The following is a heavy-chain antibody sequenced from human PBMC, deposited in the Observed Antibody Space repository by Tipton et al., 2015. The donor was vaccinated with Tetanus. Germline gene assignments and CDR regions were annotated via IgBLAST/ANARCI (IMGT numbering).Heavy chain of an antibody. Sequence: SLRLSCAASGFTFDDYGMSWVRQAPGKGLEWVSGINWNGGSTYYADSVKGRFTISRDNSKNTLYLQMNSLRAEDTAVYYCARGGGSSWYDAFDIWGQGTMVTVSS. CDR3: ARGGGSSWYDAFDI. J-gene: IGHJ3*02. CDR1: GFTFDDYG. D-gene: IGHD6-13*01. V-gene: IGHV3-20*04. CDR2: INWNGGST.